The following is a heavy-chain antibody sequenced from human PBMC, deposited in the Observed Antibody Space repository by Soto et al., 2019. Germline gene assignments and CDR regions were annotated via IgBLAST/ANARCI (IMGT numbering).Heavy chain of an antibody. J-gene: IGHJ5*02. D-gene: IGHD3-22*01. V-gene: IGHV4-30-4*01. CDR2: IYYSGST. CDR3: ARVGESYDSSASPYFPNWFDP. CDR1: GGSISSGDYY. Sequence: SETLSLTCTVSGGSISSGDYYWSWIRQPPGKGLEWIGYIYYSGSTYDNPSLKSRVTISVDTSKNQFSLKLSSVTAADTAVYYCARVGESYDSSASPYFPNWFDPWGQGTLVTVSS.